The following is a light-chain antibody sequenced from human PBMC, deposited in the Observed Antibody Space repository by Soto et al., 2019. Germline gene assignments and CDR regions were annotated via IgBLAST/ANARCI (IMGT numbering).Light chain of an antibody. J-gene: IGKJ4*01. CDR2: DAS. CDR3: QQRSNWPLT. Sequence: EIVLTQSPATLSLSPGERATLSCRASQSVSSXXXXXXXXXXXXXRLLIYDASNRATGIPARFSGSGSGTDFTLTISSLEPEDFAVYYCQQRSNWPLTFGGGTKVDIK. V-gene: IGKV3-11*01. CDR1: QSVSSX.